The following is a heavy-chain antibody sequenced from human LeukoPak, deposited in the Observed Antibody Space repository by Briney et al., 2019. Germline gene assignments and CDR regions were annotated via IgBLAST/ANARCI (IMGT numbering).Heavy chain of an antibody. CDR1: GGTFSSYA. J-gene: IGHJ5*02. D-gene: IGHD3-16*01. CDR3: ARSTIMRHYNWFDP. V-gene: IGHV1-69*01. CDR2: IIPIFGTA. Sequence: ASVKVFCKASGGTFSSYAISWVRQAPRQGLEWMGGIIPIFGTANYAQKFQGRVTITAGESTSTAYMELSSLRSEDTAMYYCARSTIMRHYNWFDPWGQGTLVTVSS.